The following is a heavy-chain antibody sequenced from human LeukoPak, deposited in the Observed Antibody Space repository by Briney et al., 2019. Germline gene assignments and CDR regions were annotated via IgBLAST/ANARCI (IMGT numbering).Heavy chain of an antibody. J-gene: IGHJ4*02. CDR1: GYSTSSGYY. CDR3: ARGEAEHYYGSESFSNPFFFDY. V-gene: IGHV4-38-2*02. D-gene: IGHD3-10*01. CDR2: MYHSGST. Sequence: SETLSLTCTVSGYSTSSGYYWGWIRQPPGKGLEWIGSMYHSGSTYYNPSLKSRVTISVDTSKNQFSLKLTSVTAADTAVYFCARGEAEHYYGSESFSNPFFFDYWGQGHLVTVSS.